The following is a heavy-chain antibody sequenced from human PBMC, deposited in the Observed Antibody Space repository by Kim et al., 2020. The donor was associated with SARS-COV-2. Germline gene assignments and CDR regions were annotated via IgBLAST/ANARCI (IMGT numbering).Heavy chain of an antibody. D-gene: IGHD3-22*01. CDR3: ARDGRITMVVGLEGCAF. V-gene: IGHV3-21*01. CDR2: ISSSSSYT. J-gene: IGHJ3*01. Sequence: GGSLRLSCAASGFTFGSYSMNWVRQAPGKGLEWVSAISSSSSYTYYADSVKGRFTISRDNAQNSLYLQMNSLRAEDTAVYYCARDGRITMVVGLEGCAF. CDR1: GFTFGSYS.